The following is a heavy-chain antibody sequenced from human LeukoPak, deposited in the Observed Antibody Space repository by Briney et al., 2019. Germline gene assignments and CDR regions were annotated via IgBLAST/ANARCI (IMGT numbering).Heavy chain of an antibody. J-gene: IGHJ4*02. CDR1: GGSISSSNW. CDR2: IYHSGSI. Sequence: PSETLSLTCAVSGGSISSSNWWSWVRQPPGKGLEWIGEIYHSGSINYNPSLKSRVTISVDKSKNQFSLKLTSVTAADTAVYYCASWNPGKACFDYWGQGTLVTVSS. V-gene: IGHV4-4*02. D-gene: IGHD1-1*01. CDR3: ASWNPGKACFDY.